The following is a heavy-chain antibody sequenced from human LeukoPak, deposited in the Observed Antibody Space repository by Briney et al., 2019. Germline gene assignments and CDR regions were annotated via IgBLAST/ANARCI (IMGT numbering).Heavy chain of an antibody. CDR2: ISSSISYI. CDR1: GFTFSSDS. CDR3: ARVNRRDGYKILSPRTLDY. V-gene: IGHV3-21*01. Sequence: GGSLRLSCADPGFTFSSDSMNWVRHAPGKGLEWVSYISSSISYIYYADSVKGRFTISRDNAKNSLYLQMNSLRAEDTAVYYCARVNRRDGYKILSPRTLDYWGQGTLVTVSS. D-gene: IGHD5-24*01. J-gene: IGHJ4*02.